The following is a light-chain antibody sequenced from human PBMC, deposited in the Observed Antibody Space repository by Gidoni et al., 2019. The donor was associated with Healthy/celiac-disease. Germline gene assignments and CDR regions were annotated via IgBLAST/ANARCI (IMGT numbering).Light chain of an antibody. Sequence: DIQMTQSPSSLSASVGDRVTITCQASQDISNYLNWYQQKPGKAPKLLIYDESNLETGVPSRVSGSGSGTDFTFTISSLQPEDIATYYCQQYDNLRVVTFGPGTKVDIK. V-gene: IGKV1-33*01. CDR2: DES. J-gene: IGKJ3*01. CDR3: QQYDNLRVVT. CDR1: QDISNY.